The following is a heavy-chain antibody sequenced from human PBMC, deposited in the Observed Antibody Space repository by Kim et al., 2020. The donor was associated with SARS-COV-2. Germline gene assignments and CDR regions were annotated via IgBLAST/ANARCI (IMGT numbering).Heavy chain of an antibody. CDR1: GFTFSSYS. J-gene: IGHJ2*01. D-gene: IGHD6-19*01. CDR3: ARDPHIADRIAVAGRGDWYFDL. Sequence: GGSLRLSCAASGFTFSSYSMNWVRQAPGKGLEWVSSISSSSSYIYYADSVKGRFTISRDNAKNSLYLQMNSLRAEDTAVYYCARDPHIADRIAVAGRGDWYFDLWGRGTLVTVSS. CDR2: ISSSSSYI. V-gene: IGHV3-21*01.